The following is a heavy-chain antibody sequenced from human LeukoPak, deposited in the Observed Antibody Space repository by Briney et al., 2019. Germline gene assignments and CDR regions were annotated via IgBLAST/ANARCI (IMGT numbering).Heavy chain of an antibody. CDR2: IYYSGST. CDR3: ARSTYYDLWSGYSEWYYYGMDV. CDR1: GGSISSYY. Sequence: SETLSLTCTVSGGSISSYYWSWIRQPPGKGLEWIGYIYYSGSTNYNPSLKSRVTISVDTSKNQFSLKLSSVTAADTAVYYCARSTYYDLWSGYSEWYYYGMDVWGQGTTVTVSS. J-gene: IGHJ6*02. D-gene: IGHD3-3*01. V-gene: IGHV4-59*08.